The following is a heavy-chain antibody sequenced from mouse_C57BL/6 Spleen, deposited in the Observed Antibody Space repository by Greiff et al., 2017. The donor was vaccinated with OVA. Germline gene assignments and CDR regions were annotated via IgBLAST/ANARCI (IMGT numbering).Heavy chain of an antibody. J-gene: IGHJ4*01. V-gene: IGHV5-6*01. Sequence: VQLKESGGDLVKPGGSLKLSCAASGFTFSSYGMSWVRQTPDKRLEWVATISSGGSYTYYPDSVKGRFTISRDNAKNTLYLQMSSLKSEDTAMYYCARQGVYDPYYYAMDYWGQGTSVTVSS. CDR1: GFTFSSYG. CDR3: ARQGVYDPYYYAMDY. D-gene: IGHD2-3*01. CDR2: ISSGGSYT.